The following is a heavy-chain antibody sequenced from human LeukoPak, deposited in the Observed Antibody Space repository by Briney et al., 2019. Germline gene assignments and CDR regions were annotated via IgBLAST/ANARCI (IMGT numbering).Heavy chain of an antibody. CDR1: GFNFNTYW. J-gene: IGHJ4*02. CDR3: ARDPGDILVAGTFDY. CDR2: IKQDGSEK. Sequence: PGGSLRLSCAASGFNFNTYWMSWVRQAPGKGLEWVANIKQDGSEKFYVDSMKGRFTISRDNSKNSLYLQMNSLRAEDTAFYYCARDPGDILVAGTFDYWGQGTLVTVSS. V-gene: IGHV3-7*03. D-gene: IGHD6-19*01.